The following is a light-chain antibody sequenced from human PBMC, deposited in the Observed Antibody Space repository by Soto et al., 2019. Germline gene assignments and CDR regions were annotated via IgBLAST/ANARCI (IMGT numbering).Light chain of an antibody. J-gene: IGLJ3*02. Sequence: QSVLTQPASVSGSPGQSITISGTGTSSDVGGDNYVSWYQQHPGKTPKLMIYDVSNRPSGVSNLFSGSKSGNTASLTISGIQAEDEADYYGSSYTSSRTPLVFGGGTKLTVL. CDR1: SSDVGGDNY. V-gene: IGLV2-14*01. CDR2: DVS. CDR3: SSYTSSRTPLV.